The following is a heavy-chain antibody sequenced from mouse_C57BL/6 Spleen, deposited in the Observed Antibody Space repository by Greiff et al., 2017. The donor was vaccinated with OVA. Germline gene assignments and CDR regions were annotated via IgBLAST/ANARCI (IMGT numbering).Heavy chain of an antibody. Sequence: QVQLQQSGAELARPGASVKMSCKASGYTFTSYTMHWVKQRPGQGLEWIGYINPSSGYTKYNQKFKDKATLTADKSSSTAYMQLSSLTSEDSAFYYCARSDWDWYFDVWGTGTTVTVSS. V-gene: IGHV1-4*01. CDR3: ARSDWDWYFDV. CDR2: INPSSGYT. CDR1: GYTFTSYT. J-gene: IGHJ1*03. D-gene: IGHD4-1*01.